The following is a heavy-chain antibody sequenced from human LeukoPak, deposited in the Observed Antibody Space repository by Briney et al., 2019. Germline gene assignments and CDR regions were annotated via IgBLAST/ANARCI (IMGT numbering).Heavy chain of an antibody. J-gene: IGHJ5*02. CDR2: IIPIFGIA. CDR3: ARLRQAAATNWFDP. V-gene: IGHV1-69*13. CDR1: GGTFSSYA. Sequence: ASVKVSCKASGGTFSSYAISWVRQAPGQGLEWMGGIIPIFGIANYAQKFQGRVTITADESTSTAYMELSSLRSEDTAVYYCARLRQAAATNWFDPWGQGTLVTVSS. D-gene: IGHD2-2*01.